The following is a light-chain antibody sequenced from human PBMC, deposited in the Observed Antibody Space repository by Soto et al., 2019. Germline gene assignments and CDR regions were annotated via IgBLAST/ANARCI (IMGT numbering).Light chain of an antibody. J-gene: IGKJ5*01. V-gene: IGKV3-11*01. CDR3: QQRSNWCT. CDR2: DAS. Sequence: EIVMTQSPATLSVSPGERATLSCRSSQSVSSNLAWHQQKPGQAPRILMYDASTRATGIPARFSGSGSGTDFTLTISSLEPEDFAVYHCQQRSNWCTFGQGTRLEIK. CDR1: QSVSSN.